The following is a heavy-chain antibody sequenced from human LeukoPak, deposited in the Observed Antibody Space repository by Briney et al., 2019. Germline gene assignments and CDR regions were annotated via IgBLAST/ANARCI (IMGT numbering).Heavy chain of an antibody. CDR2: IYYSGST. CDR3: ARQRRRTGYSSLYYFDY. V-gene: IGHV4-39*01. D-gene: IGHD6-13*01. J-gene: IGHJ4*02. CDR1: GGSISSSSYY. Sequence: SETLSLTCTVSGGSISSSSYYWGWIRQPPGKGLEWIGSIYYSGSTYYNPSLKSRATISVDTSKNQFSLKLSSVTAADTAVYYCARQRRRTGYSSLYYFDYWGQGTLVTVSS.